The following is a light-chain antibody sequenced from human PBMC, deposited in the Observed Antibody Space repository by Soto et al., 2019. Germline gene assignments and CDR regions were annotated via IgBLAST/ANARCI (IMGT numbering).Light chain of an antibody. J-gene: IGKJ3*01. V-gene: IGKV1-39*01. CDR2: AAS. CDR1: QSISSY. Sequence: DIQMTQSPSSLSASVGDRVTITCRASQSISSYLNWYQQKPGKAPKLLIYAASSLQSGVLSRFSGSGSGTDFTLTISSLQPEDFATYYCQQSYSTPLVTFGPGTKVDIK. CDR3: QQSYSTPLVT.